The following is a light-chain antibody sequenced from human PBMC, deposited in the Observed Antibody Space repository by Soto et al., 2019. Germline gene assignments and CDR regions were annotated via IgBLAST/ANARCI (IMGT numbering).Light chain of an antibody. CDR2: EVT. Sequence: QSALTQPASVSGSPGQSITISCTGTSSDVGSYNLVSWYQQHPGKAPKLMIYEVTNRPSGVSNRFSGSKSGNTASLGISGLQAEDEADYYCSSYTSNSAHVVFGGGTKVTVL. J-gene: IGLJ2*01. V-gene: IGLV2-14*02. CDR1: SSDVGSYNL. CDR3: SSYTSNSAHVV.